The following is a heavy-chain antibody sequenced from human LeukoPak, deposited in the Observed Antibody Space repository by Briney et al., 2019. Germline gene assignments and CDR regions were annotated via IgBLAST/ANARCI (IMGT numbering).Heavy chain of an antibody. J-gene: IGHJ5*02. CDR2: MNPSNGNT. CDR3: ARGRSSWYGANNWFDP. D-gene: IGHD6-13*01. Sequence: ASVKVSCKASGYTFTTYDINWVRQATGQGLEWMGWMNPSNGNTGYAQKVQGRVTMTRDTSISTAYMELSGLRSEDTAVYYCARGRSSWYGANNWFDPWGQGTLVTVSS. V-gene: IGHV1-8*01. CDR1: GYTFTTYD.